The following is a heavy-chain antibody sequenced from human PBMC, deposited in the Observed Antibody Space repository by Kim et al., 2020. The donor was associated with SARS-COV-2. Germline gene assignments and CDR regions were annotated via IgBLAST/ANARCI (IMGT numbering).Heavy chain of an antibody. CDR2: IYDNGYT. D-gene: IGHD2-15*01. Sequence: SETLSLTCALNGGSLSGSYWSWIRQSPGKGLEWIGEIYDNGYTNYNPSLESRLTMSVDTSRNQFSLNLKSVTAADSAVYYCARVRRPLRRRNVVVTGPHGGWFDPWGQGTSVTVSS. CDR1: GGSLSGSY. CDR3: ARVRRPLRRRNVVVTGPHGGWFDP. V-gene: IGHV4-34*01. J-gene: IGHJ5*02.